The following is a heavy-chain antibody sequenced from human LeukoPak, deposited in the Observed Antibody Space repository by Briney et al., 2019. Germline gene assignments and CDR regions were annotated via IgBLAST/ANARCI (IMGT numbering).Heavy chain of an antibody. CDR2: MYGTGGT. V-gene: IGHV3-23*01. CDR1: GFTFSSYA. D-gene: IGHD6-13*01. J-gene: IGHJ4*02. Sequence: GGSLRLSCAASGFTFSSYAMSWVRQAPGKGLEWVSVMYGTGGTYYADSVKGRFTISRDNSKNTLYLQMNTLRAEDTAVYYCARGGSAAGLDYWGQGTLVTVSS. CDR3: ARGGSAAGLDY.